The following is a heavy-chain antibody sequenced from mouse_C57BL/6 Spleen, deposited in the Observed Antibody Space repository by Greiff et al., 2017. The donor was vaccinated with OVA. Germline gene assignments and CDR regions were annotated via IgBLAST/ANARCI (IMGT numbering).Heavy chain of an antibody. CDR1: GFTFTSYG. CDR2: IYPRSGNT. D-gene: IGHD1-1*01. J-gene: IGHJ3*01. CDR3: ARRWGSSYGWFAY. V-gene: IGHV1-81*01. Sequence: VQLQQSGAELARPGASVKLSCKASGFTFTSYGISWVKQRTGQGLEWIGEIYPRSGNTYYNEKFKGKATLTADKSSSTAYMELRSLTSEDSAVYFCARRWGSSYGWFAYWGQGTLVTVSA.